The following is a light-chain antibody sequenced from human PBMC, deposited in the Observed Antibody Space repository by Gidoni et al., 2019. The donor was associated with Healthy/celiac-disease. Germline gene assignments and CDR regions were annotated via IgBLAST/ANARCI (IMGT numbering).Light chain of an antibody. J-gene: IGKJ3*01. V-gene: IGKV3-11*01. Sequence: EIVFTQSPATLSLSPGERATLSCRASQSVSSYLAWYHQKPGQAPRLLIYDASNRATGIPARFSGSGSGTDFTLTIRSLEPEDFAVYFCQQRSNWPPIFTFGPGTKVDIK. CDR2: DAS. CDR1: QSVSSY. CDR3: QQRSNWPPIFT.